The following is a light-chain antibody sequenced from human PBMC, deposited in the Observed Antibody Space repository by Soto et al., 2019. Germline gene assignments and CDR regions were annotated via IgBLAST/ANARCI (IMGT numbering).Light chain of an antibody. CDR2: GAS. Sequence: EIVLTQSPGTLSLSPGERATLSCRASQSVSSISLAWYQQKPGQAPRLLIYGASSRATGIPDRFSGSGSGTDFTLTISRLEPEDVAVYYCQQYGSSSWTFGQGTKVEI. J-gene: IGKJ1*01. CDR1: QSVSSIS. V-gene: IGKV3-20*01. CDR3: QQYGSSSWT.